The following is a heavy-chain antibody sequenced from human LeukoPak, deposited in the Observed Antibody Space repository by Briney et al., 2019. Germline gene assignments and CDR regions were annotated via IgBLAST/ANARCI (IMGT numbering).Heavy chain of an antibody. CDR2: ISPDGSET. V-gene: IGHV3-7*01. CDR3: ARPRVPDS. Sequence: GGSLRLSCAASGFTLSSSWMSWVRQAPGKGLEWVANISPDGSETNYVDSVKGRFTISRDNAKNSLYLQMNSLRAVDTAVYYCARPRVPDSWGQGTLVIVSS. CDR1: GFTLSSSW. J-gene: IGHJ4*02.